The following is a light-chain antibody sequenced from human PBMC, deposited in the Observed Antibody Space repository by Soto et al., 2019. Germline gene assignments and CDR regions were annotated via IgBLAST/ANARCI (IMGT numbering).Light chain of an antibody. J-gene: IGKJ3*01. Sequence: EIVLTQSPATLSLSPGERATVSCRASQSVSRYLAWYQQKPGQAPRLLIYDASNRATGIPARFSGSGSGTDLTLTISSLETEDFAVYYCQQRSNWPLTFGPGTKVDIK. CDR2: DAS. V-gene: IGKV3-11*01. CDR1: QSVSRY. CDR3: QQRSNWPLT.